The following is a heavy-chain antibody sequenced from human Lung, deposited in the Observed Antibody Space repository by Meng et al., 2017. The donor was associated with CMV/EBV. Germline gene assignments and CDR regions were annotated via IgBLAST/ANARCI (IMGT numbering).Heavy chain of an antibody. CDR2: IPHRGSS. J-gene: IGHJ1*01. CDR3: LRRSGGSV. V-gene: IGHV4-4*02. CDR1: CSSITNHNW. Sequence: QVALRGSGPALVKPSGTLSLPCAGSCSSITNHNWWAWVRQPPGKGLEWIGEIPHRGSSAYNPSLKSRVSMSIDKSKNQFSLKLTSVTAADTAVYHCLRRSGGSVWGQGTLVTVSS. D-gene: IGHD3-10*01.